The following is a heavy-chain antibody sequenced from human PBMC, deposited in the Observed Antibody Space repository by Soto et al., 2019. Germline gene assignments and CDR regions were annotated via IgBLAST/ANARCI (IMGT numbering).Heavy chain of an antibody. CDR1: GFTFSTYW. Sequence: EVQLVESGGALVQPGGSLRLSCAASGFTFSTYWMHWVRQGPGKGLVWVSRIRGDGTRTNYADSVRGRFTVSRDNAKNTLYLQINSRTAEETAVYYCGRGTLTSIDMVDYWGQGTLVTVSS. D-gene: IGHD2-21*01. V-gene: IGHV3-74*01. CDR3: GRGTLTSIDMVDY. CDR2: IRGDGTRT. J-gene: IGHJ4*02.